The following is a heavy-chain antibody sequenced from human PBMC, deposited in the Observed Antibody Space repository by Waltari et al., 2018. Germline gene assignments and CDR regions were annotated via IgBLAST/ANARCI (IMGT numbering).Heavy chain of an antibody. Sequence: EVQLVESGGGLVQPGGSLRLSCAASGFTFSSYWMSWVRQAPGKGLEWVANIKQDGSEKYYVDSVKGRFTISRDNAKNSLYLQMNSLRAEDTAVYYCAREDPKRELSLGYWGQGTLVTVSS. V-gene: IGHV3-7*01. D-gene: IGHD3-16*02. J-gene: IGHJ4*02. CDR2: IKQDGSEK. CDR1: GFTFSSYW. CDR3: AREDPKRELSLGY.